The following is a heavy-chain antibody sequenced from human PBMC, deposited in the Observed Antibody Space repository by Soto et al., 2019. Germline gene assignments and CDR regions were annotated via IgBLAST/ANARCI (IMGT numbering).Heavy chain of an antibody. D-gene: IGHD5-12*01. CDR1: GFTFSSYA. J-gene: IGHJ6*03. CDR3: AKDLRGYSGYGNYYYYMDV. V-gene: IGHV3-23*01. CDR2: ISGSGGST. Sequence: GGSLRLSCAASGFTFSSYAMSWVRQAPGKGLEWVSAISGSGGSTYYADSVKGRFTISRDNSKNTLYLQMNSLRAEDTAVYYCAKDLRGYSGYGNYYYYMDVWGKGTTVTVSS.